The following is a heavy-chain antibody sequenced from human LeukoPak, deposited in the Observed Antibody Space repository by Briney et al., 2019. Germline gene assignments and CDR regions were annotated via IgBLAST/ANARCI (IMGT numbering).Heavy chain of an antibody. CDR1: GFTVSRNY. Sequence: GGSLRLSCAASGFTVSRNYMSWVRQAPGKGLEWVSVIYSGGSTYYADSVKGRFTISRDNSKNTLYLQMNSLRAEDTAVYYCARGGQLWSNRDFDYWGQGTLVTVSS. D-gene: IGHD5-18*01. V-gene: IGHV3-66*01. CDR3: ARGGQLWSNRDFDY. J-gene: IGHJ4*02. CDR2: IYSGGST.